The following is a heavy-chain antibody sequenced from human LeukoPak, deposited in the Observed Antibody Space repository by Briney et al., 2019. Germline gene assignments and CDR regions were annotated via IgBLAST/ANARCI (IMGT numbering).Heavy chain of an antibody. D-gene: IGHD3-10*01. CDR1: GFTLDDYA. Sequence: GGSLRLSCAASGFTLDDYAMHRVRQAPGKGLEWVSGISWNSGSIGYADSVKGRFTISRDNAKNSLYLQMNSLRAEDTALYYCAKDSGSGSYYNVLDYWGQGTLVTVSS. J-gene: IGHJ4*02. CDR2: ISWNSGSI. V-gene: IGHV3-9*01. CDR3: AKDSGSGSYYNVLDY.